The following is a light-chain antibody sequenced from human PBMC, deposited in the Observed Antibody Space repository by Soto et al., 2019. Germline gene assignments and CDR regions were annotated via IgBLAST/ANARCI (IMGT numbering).Light chain of an antibody. Sequence: DIPMTQSPSSLSASVGDRVTITCRASQTISIHLNWYQQKAGKAPKLLIYAASSLQSGVPSRFRASGSGTDFTLIINGLQPEDFATYYCQQTYSTPRTFGGGTKVEI. J-gene: IGKJ4*01. CDR1: QTISIH. CDR2: AAS. CDR3: QQTYSTPRT. V-gene: IGKV1-39*01.